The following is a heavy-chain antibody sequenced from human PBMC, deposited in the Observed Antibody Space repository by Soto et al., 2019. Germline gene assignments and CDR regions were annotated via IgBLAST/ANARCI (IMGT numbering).Heavy chain of an antibody. CDR3: ARKLVETDYYYYGMDV. CDR2: IIPIFGTV. D-gene: IGHD2-15*01. Sequence: SVKLSCKASGRIFSSYSISWVRQAPGQGLEWMGGIIPIFGTVNYAQKFQGRVTITADESTSTAYMELSSLRSEDTAVYYCARKLVETDYYYYGMDVWGQGTMVTVSS. V-gene: IGHV1-69*13. CDR1: GRIFSSYS. J-gene: IGHJ6*02.